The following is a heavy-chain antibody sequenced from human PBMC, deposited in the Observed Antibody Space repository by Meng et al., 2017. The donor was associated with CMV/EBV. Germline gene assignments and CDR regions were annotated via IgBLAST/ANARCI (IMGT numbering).Heavy chain of an antibody. CDR2: ISVPVNII. CDR3: TRSVVMDV. J-gene: IGHJ6*02. Sequence: GESLKISCAASGFTFRSHEMNWVRQAPGKGLEWISYISVPVNIIYYADSVKGRFTISRDNAKNSLYLQMDSLWAEDTAVYYCTRSVVMDVWGQGTTVTVSS. CDR1: GFTFRSHE. D-gene: IGHD6-6*01. V-gene: IGHV3-48*03.